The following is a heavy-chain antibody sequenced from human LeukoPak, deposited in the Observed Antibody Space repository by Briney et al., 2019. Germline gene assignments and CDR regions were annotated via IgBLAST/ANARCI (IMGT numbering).Heavy chain of an antibody. V-gene: IGHV3-9*01. CDR3: AKVNFGHYYMDV. J-gene: IGHJ6*03. D-gene: IGHD1-1*01. CDR2: ISWNSGIA. Sequence: GGSLRLSCAASGFTFDDCAMHWVRQAPGKGLEWVSGISWNSGIAGYADSVKGRFTIYRDNAKNSLYLQMNSMRAEDTALYYCAKVNFGHYYMDVWGKGTPVTVSS. CDR1: GFTFDDCA.